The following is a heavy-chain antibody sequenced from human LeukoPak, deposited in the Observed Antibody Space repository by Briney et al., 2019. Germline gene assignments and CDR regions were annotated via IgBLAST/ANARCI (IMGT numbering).Heavy chain of an antibody. CDR3: ARGVGYCSSTSCFGPSHYYYYYMDV. CDR1: GGSISSGDYY. V-gene: IGHV4-39*07. Sequence: SETLSLTCTVSGGSISSGDYYWTWIRQPPGKGLEWIGEIYHRGTTNYNLSLKSRVTISVDRSKNQFSLRLTSVTAADTAVYYCARGVGYCSSTSCFGPSHYYYYYMDVWGKGTTVTVSS. D-gene: IGHD2-2*01. CDR2: IYHRGTT. J-gene: IGHJ6*03.